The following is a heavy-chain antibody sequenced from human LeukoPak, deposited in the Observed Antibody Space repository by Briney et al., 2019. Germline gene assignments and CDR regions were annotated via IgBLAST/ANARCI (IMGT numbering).Heavy chain of an antibody. CDR1: GGSISSYY. V-gene: IGHV4-59*01. D-gene: IGHD3-10*01. CDR2: IYYSGST. J-gene: IGHJ5*02. CDR3: ARAYITMVRGVMEGNWFDP. Sequence: SETLSLTCTVSGGSISSYYWSWIRQPPGKGLEWSGYIYYSGSTNYNPSLKSRVTISVDTSKNQFSLKLSSVTAADTAVYYCARAYITMVRGVMEGNWFDPWGQGTLVTVSS.